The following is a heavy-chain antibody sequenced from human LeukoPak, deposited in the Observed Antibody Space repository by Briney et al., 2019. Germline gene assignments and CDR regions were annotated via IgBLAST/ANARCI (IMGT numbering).Heavy chain of an antibody. Sequence: PSQTLSLTCTVSGGSIRSGDHHWAWVRQPPGKGLEFIGSLDESGRPYYNRPLKSRVSISGDTSGKQFSLNLTSVTAADTAVYFCARDLGGYPFFMDVWGRGTTVTVSS. D-gene: IGHD2-15*01. CDR2: LDESGRP. V-gene: IGHV4-39*07. CDR1: GGSIRSGDHH. J-gene: IGHJ6*03. CDR3: ARDLGGYPFFMDV.